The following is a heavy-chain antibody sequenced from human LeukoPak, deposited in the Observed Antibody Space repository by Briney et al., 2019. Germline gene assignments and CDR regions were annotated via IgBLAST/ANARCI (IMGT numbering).Heavy chain of an antibody. CDR3: ARAEESNWFAP. Sequence: SETLSLTCAVYGGSFSGYYWSWIRQPPGKGLEWIGEINHSGSTNYNPSLKSRVTISVDTSKNQFSLKLSSVTAADTAVYYCARAEESNWFAPWGQGTLVTVSS. V-gene: IGHV4-34*01. J-gene: IGHJ5*02. CDR1: GGSFSGYY. D-gene: IGHD1-14*01. CDR2: INHSGST.